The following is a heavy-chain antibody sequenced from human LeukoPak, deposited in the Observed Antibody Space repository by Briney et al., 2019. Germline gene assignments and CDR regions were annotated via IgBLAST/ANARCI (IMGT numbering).Heavy chain of an antibody. V-gene: IGHV4-4*02. Sequence: SETLSLTCAVSGVSISSGDWWSWVRQPPGKGLEWIGEIYHSGSTNYNPSLKSRVTISVDKSKNQFSLNLSSVTAADTAVYYCAREYYYGSGRSFDYWGQGTLVTVSS. CDR2: IYHSGST. J-gene: IGHJ4*02. CDR3: AREYYYGSGRSFDY. D-gene: IGHD3-10*01. CDR1: GVSISSGDW.